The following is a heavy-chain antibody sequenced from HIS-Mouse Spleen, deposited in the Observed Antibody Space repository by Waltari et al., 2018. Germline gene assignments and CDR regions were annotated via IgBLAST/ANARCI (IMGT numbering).Heavy chain of an antibody. CDR1: GGSISSSSYY. J-gene: IGHJ5*02. Sequence: QLQLQESGPGLVKPSETLSLTCTVPGGSISSSSYYWGWIRRPPGKGLEWIGSIYYSGSTYYNPSLKSRVTISVDTSKNQFSLKLSSVTAADTAVYYCARDYGDNWFDPWGQGTLVTVSS. CDR2: IYYSGST. D-gene: IGHD4-17*01. V-gene: IGHV4-39*07. CDR3: ARDYGDNWFDP.